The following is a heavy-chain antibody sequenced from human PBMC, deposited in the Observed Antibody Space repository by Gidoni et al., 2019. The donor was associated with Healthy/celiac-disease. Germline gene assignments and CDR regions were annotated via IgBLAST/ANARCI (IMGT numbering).Heavy chain of an antibody. CDR2: IDPSDSYT. D-gene: IGHD4-17*01. J-gene: IGHJ5*02. V-gene: IGHV5-10-1*03. Sequence: VQLGLSGAELQKTGESLRISCQRSALSFTSYWISWVRQMPGKGLEWMGRIDPSDSYTNYSPSFQGDVTISADKSISTAYLQWSSLKASDTAMYYCARLHPHYGDYLLGVPWGQGTLVTVSS. CDR1: ALSFTSYW. CDR3: ARLHPHYGDYLLGVP.